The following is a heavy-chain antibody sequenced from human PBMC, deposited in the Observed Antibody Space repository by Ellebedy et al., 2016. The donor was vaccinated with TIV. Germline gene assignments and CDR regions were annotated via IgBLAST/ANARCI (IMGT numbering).Heavy chain of an antibody. CDR3: ARYHSSGDDY. D-gene: IGHD3-22*01. V-gene: IGHV1-46*01. Sequence: ASVKVSCXASGYRLSRYYIHWMRQAPGRELEWMGVIDPSNGGTSYSQKFQGRLLVTTDTSTSTVYMDLGSLRFDDTAMYYCARYHSSGDDYWGQGTLVTVSS. CDR2: IDPSNGGT. CDR1: GYRLSRYY. J-gene: IGHJ4*02.